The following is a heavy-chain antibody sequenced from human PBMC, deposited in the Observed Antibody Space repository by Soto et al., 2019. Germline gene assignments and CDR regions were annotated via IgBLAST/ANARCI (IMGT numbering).Heavy chain of an antibody. CDR2: VYYSGSP. V-gene: IGHV4-59*01. CDR1: GASISSCF. Sequence: NPSETLSLTCTVSGASISSCFWSWIRQPPGKGLEWIGYVYYSGSPDYNASLKSRVTISLDTSKNQVSLKLSSVTAADTAVYYCAREGSVGWYYFDYWGQGALVTVSS. J-gene: IGHJ4*02. D-gene: IGHD6-19*01. CDR3: AREGSVGWYYFDY.